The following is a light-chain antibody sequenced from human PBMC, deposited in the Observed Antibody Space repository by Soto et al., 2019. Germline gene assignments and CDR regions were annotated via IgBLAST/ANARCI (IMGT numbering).Light chain of an antibody. CDR2: RAS. V-gene: IGKV3-11*01. J-gene: IGKJ1*01. Sequence: EVVLTQSPATLYLSPGERATLSCRASQSVSRNLAWYQQKPGQAPRLLIYRASTRATGIPARFSGSGSGTDFSLSISSLQPEDFAVYYCQQYNNWPRTFGQGTKV. CDR3: QQYNNWPRT. CDR1: QSVSRN.